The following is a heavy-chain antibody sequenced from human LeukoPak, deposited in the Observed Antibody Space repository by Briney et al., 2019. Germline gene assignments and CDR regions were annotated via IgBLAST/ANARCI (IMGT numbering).Heavy chain of an antibody. CDR3: ARSGTDYDFLTGYRKPYYFAD. V-gene: IGHV1-2*02. D-gene: IGHD3/OR15-3a*01. CDR1: GYTFTDYY. J-gene: IGHJ4*02. CDR2: INPNRGGT. Sequence: ASVKVSCKASGYTFTDYYMHWVRQAPGQGLEWMGWINPNRGGTNYAQKFQGRVTMTRDMSISTAYMDLSSLRSDDTAVYYCARSGTDYDFLTGYRKPYYFADWGQGTLVTVSS.